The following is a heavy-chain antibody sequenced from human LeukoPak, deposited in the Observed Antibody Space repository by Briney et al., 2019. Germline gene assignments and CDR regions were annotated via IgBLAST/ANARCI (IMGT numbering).Heavy chain of an antibody. V-gene: IGHV4-34*01. CDR1: GGSFSGYY. D-gene: IGHD6-19*01. J-gene: IGHJ5*02. Sequence: SETLSLTFAVYGGSFSGYYWSWIRQPPGKGLEWLGEINHSGSTNYNPSLKSRVTISVDTSKNQFSLKLSSVTAADTAVYYCAGRPQQWLAPLHNWFDPWGQGTLVTVSS. CDR2: INHSGST. CDR3: AGRPQQWLAPLHNWFDP.